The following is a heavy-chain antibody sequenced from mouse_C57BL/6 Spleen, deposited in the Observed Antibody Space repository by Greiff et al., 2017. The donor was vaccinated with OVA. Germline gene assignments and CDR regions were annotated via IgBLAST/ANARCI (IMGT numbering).Heavy chain of an antibody. D-gene: IGHD3-2*02. CDR2: INPSTGGT. CDR3: ARSGRSGYVGAMDY. V-gene: IGHV1-42*01. CDR1: GYSFTGYY. Sequence: EVQLQQSGPELVKPGASVKISCKASGYSFTGYYMNWVKQSPEKSLEWIGEINPSTGGTTYNQKFKAKATLTVDKSSSTAYMQLKSLTSEDSAVYYCARSGRSGYVGAMDYWGQGTSVTVSS. J-gene: IGHJ4*01.